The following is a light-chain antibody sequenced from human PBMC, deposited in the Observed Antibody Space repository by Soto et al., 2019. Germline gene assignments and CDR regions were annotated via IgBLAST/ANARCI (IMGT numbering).Light chain of an antibody. CDR2: GAS. CDR3: QQYDNWPIT. Sequence: ERVMTQSPVTLSVSPGESATLSCRASQSVSSNLAWYQQKPGQAPRLFIYGASTRATAIPPRFSGSVSGTDFTLTISSLQSEDFAVYYCQQYDNWPITFGQGTRLEIK. J-gene: IGKJ5*01. V-gene: IGKV3-15*01. CDR1: QSVSSN.